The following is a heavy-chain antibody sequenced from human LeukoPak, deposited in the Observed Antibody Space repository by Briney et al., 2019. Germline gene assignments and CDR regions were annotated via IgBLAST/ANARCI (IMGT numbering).Heavy chain of an antibody. CDR1: GGSISSYY. CDR3: ARAPPRDLTVYYYYYMDV. J-gene: IGHJ6*03. CDR2: IYYSGST. V-gene: IGHV4-59*01. Sequence: SETLSLTCTVSGGSISSYYWSWIRQPPGKGLEWIGYIYYSGSTKYNPSLKSRVTISVDTSKNQFSLKLSSVTAADTAVYYCARAPPRDLTVYYYYYMDVWGKGTTVTVSS. D-gene: IGHD3-9*01.